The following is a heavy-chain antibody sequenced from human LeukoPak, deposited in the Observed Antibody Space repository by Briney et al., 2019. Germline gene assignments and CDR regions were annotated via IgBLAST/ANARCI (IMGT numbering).Heavy chain of an antibody. CDR3: ARALPSPLYSGSYADAFDI. V-gene: IGHV3-21*01. CDR2: ISSSSSYI. CDR1: GFTFSSYS. D-gene: IGHD1-26*01. J-gene: IGHJ3*02. Sequence: GGSLRLSCAASGFTFSSYSMNWVRQAPGKGLEWVSSISSSSSYIYCADSVKGRFTISRDNAKNSLYLQMNSLRAEDTAVYYCARALPSPLYSGSYADAFDIWGQGTMVTVSS.